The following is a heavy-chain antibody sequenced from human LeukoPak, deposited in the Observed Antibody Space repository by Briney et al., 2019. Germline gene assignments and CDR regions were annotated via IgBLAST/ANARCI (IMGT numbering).Heavy chain of an antibody. J-gene: IGHJ4*02. CDR3: ARQHCSGGDCYFFD. Sequence: PGGSLRLSCAASGFTFRTYWMSWVRQAPGKGLEWVANIKQDGSEKYYVDSVKGRFTISRDNAKNSLYLQMNSLRAEDTAVYYCARQHCSGGDCYFFDWGQGTLVTVSS. CDR1: GFTFRTYW. V-gene: IGHV3-7*01. CDR2: IKQDGSEK. D-gene: IGHD2-15*01.